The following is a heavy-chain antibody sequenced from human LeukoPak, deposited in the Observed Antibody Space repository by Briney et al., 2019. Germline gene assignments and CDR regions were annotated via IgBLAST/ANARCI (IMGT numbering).Heavy chain of an antibody. V-gene: IGHV3-33*06. CDR3: AKGPTGGELSFYDY. CDR1: GFTFSSYG. J-gene: IGHJ4*02. CDR2: IWYDGSNK. Sequence: GGSLRLSCAASGFTFSSYGMHWVRQAPGKWLEWVAVIWYDGSNKYYADSVKGRFTISRDNSKNTLYLQMNSLRAEDTAVYYCAKGPTGGELSFYDYWGRGTLVTVSS. D-gene: IGHD3-16*02.